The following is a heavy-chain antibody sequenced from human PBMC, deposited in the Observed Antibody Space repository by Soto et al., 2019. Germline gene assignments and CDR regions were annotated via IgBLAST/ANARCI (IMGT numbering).Heavy chain of an antibody. CDR2: IYYSGST. CDR3: ARGALTTYFDY. J-gene: IGHJ4*02. CDR1: GGSISGYY. V-gene: IGHV4-59*01. Sequence: SETLSLTCTVSGGSISGYYWSWIRQPPGKGLEWIGYIYYSGSTNYNPSLKSRVTISVDTSKKQFSLKLSSVTAADTAVYYCARGALTTYFDYWGQGTLVTVS.